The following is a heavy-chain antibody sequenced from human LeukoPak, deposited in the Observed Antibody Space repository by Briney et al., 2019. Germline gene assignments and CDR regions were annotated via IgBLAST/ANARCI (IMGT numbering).Heavy chain of an antibody. CDR1: GFTFSTYE. J-gene: IGHJ4*01. D-gene: IGHD3-3*01. Sequence: PGGSLRLSCTASGFTFSTYEMNWVRQAPGKGLEWVSYISGSGYPIYYADSVKGRFTISRDNAKNSLYLQMNSLRAEDTAIYYCARVRGLEWLLKHLDSWGHGTLVTVSS. CDR3: ARVRGLEWLLKHLDS. V-gene: IGHV3-48*03. CDR2: ISGSGYPI.